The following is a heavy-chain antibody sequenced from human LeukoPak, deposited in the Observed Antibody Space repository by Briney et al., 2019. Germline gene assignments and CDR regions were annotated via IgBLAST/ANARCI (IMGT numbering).Heavy chain of an antibody. CDR1: GFTFSSYG. Sequence: GGSLRLSCAASGFTFSSYGMHWVRQAPGKGLEWVALIWSDDRNKYYADSVKGRFTISRDNSKNTLYLQMNSLRAEDTAVYYCARDYYGSGSSSYFDYWGQGTLVTVSS. CDR3: ARDYYGSGSSSYFDY. V-gene: IGHV3-33*01. CDR2: IWSDDRNK. J-gene: IGHJ4*02. D-gene: IGHD3-10*01.